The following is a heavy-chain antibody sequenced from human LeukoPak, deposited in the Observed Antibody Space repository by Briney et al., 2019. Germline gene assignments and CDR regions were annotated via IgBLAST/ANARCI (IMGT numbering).Heavy chain of an antibody. CDR2: IKQDGSEK. D-gene: IGHD3-22*01. J-gene: IGHJ3*02. V-gene: IGHV3-7*01. Sequence: GGSLRLSCTASGFSFTRAWMTWVRQAPGKGLEWVANIKQDGSEKYYVDSVKGRFTISRDNTKNSLYLQMNSLRAEDTAVYYCAREEGGYDSSGYAFDIWGQGTMVTVSS. CDR3: AREEGGYDSSGYAFDI. CDR1: GFSFTRAW.